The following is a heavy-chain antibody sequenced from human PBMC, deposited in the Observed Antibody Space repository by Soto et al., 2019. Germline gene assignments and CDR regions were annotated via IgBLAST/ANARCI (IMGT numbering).Heavy chain of an antibody. CDR3: ARETVTTTSSYYYGMDV. J-gene: IGHJ6*02. Sequence: QVQLQESGPGLVKPSQTLSLTCTVSGGSISSGDYSWSWIRQPPGKGLEWIGYIYYSGSTYYNPSLKSRVTISVDTSKNQFSLKLSSVTAADTAVYYCARETVTTTSSYYYGMDVWGQGTTVTVSS. CDR2: IYYSGST. CDR1: GGSISSGDYS. D-gene: IGHD4-17*01. V-gene: IGHV4-30-4*01.